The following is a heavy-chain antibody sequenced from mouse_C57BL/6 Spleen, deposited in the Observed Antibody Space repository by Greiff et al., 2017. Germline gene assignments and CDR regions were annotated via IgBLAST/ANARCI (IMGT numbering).Heavy chain of an antibody. V-gene: IGHV1-72*01. J-gene: IGHJ1*03. CDR3: ASGYDGSYWYFDV. Sequence: QVQLKQPGAELVKPGASVKLSCKASGYTFTSYWMHWVKQRPGRGLEWIGRIDPNSGGTKYNEKFKSKATLTVDKPSSTAYMQLSSLTSEDSAVYYCASGYDGSYWYFDVWGTGTTVTVSS. D-gene: IGHD2-3*01. CDR1: GYTFTSYW. CDR2: IDPNSGGT.